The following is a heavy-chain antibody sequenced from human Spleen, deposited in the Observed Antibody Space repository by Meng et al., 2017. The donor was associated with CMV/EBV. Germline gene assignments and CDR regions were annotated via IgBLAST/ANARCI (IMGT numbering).Heavy chain of an antibody. Sequence: GESLKISCAASGFTFSTYWMHWVRQAPGKGLVWVSHISSDGSRTVYADSVKGRFTISRYNAKNTLFLDMNSLRADDTAVYYCARAPLHVYSIGDYWGQGTLVTVSS. D-gene: IGHD2-21*01. J-gene: IGHJ4*02. CDR2: ISSDGSRT. CDR1: GFTFSTYW. CDR3: ARAPLHVYSIGDY. V-gene: IGHV3-74*01.